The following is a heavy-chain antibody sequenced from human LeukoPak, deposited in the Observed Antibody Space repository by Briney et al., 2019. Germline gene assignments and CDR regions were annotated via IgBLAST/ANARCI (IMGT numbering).Heavy chain of an antibody. J-gene: IGHJ6*03. D-gene: IGHD3-9*01. CDR1: GGSINTYY. V-gene: IGHV4-4*07. CDR2: IYTSGST. CDR3: ARDFEPTGYYYMDV. Sequence: PSETLSLTCTVSGGSINTYYWSWIRQPAGKGLEWIGRIYTSGSTNYNPSLKSRVTMSVDTSKNQFSLKLSSVTAADTAVYYCARDFEPTGYYYMDVWGKGTTVIIYS.